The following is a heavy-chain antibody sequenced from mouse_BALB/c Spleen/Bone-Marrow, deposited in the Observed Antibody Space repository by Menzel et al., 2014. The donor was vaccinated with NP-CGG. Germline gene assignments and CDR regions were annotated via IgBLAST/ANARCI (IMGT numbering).Heavy chain of an antibody. Sequence: VQLQQSGAELVKPGASVKLSCTASGFNIKDTYMHWVKQRPEQGLEWIGRIDPANGNTKYDPKFQGKATITADTSSNTAYLQLCSLTSEDTAVYNCASYVYGYYFDYWGQGTTLTVSS. J-gene: IGHJ2*01. CDR1: GFNIKDTY. V-gene: IGHV14-3*02. CDR3: ASYVYGYYFDY. CDR2: IDPANGNT. D-gene: IGHD2-2*01.